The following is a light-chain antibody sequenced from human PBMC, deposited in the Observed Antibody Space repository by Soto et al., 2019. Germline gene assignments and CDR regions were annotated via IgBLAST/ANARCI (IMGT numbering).Light chain of an antibody. V-gene: IGLV2-14*01. CDR2: EVS. CDR1: SSDVGGYNY. J-gene: IGLJ1*01. CDR3: SSYTSRSTHV. Sequence: LTQPASVSGSPGQSITISCTGTSSDVGGYNYVSWYQQHPGKAPKLMIYEVSNRPSGVSNRFSGSKSGNTASLTISGLQAEDEADYYCSSYTSRSTHVSGTGTKVTAL.